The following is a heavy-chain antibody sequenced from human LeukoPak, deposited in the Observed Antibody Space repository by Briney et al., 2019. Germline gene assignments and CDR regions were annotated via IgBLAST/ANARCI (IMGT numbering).Heavy chain of an antibody. J-gene: IGHJ3*02. D-gene: IGHD5-12*01. CDR3: ARPHSGYDFRAFDI. Sequence: SETLSLTCTVSGGSISGYYWSWIRQPPGKGLEWIGYIYYSGNTNYNPSLESRVTISVDTSKNQLSLKVSSVTAADTAVYYCARPHSGYDFRAFDIWGPGTMVTVSS. CDR1: GGSISGYY. CDR2: IYYSGNT. V-gene: IGHV4-59*08.